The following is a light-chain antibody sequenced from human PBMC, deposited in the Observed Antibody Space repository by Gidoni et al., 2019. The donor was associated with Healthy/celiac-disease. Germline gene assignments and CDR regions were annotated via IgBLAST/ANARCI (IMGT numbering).Light chain of an antibody. J-gene: IGKJ5*01. CDR2: DAS. CDR3: QQYDNLLSIT. V-gene: IGKV1-33*01. Sequence: DIQMPQSPSSLSASVGDRVTITCQASQDISNYLNWYQQKPGKTPKLLIYDASNLETGVPSRFSGRGSGTDFTFNISSLQPEDIATYYCQQYDNLLSITFGQGTRLEIK. CDR1: QDISNY.